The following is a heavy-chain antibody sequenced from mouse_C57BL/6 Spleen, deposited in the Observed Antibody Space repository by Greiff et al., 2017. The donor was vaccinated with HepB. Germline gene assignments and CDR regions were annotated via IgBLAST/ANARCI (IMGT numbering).Heavy chain of an antibody. D-gene: IGHD2-1*01. V-gene: IGHV5-12*01. CDR3: AREGVYYSYLDY. J-gene: IGHJ2*01. Sequence: DVMLVESGGGLVQPGGSLKLSCAASGFTFSDYYMYWVRQTPEKRLEWVAYISNGGGSTYYPDTVKDRFTISRDNAKNTLYMQMSRLKSEDTAMYYCAREGVYYSYLDYWGQGTTLTVSS. CDR1: GFTFSDYY. CDR2: ISNGGGST.